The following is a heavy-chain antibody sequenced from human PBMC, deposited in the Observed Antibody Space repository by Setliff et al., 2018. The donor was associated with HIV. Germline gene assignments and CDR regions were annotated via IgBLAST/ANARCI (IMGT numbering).Heavy chain of an antibody. CDR2: INTDGSSS. V-gene: IGHV3-74*01. D-gene: IGHD3-16*01. CDR1: GFTFSSYW. J-gene: IGHJ6*03. Sequence: PGGSLRLSCAASGFTFSSYWMHWVRQAPGKGLVWVSRINTDGSSSDYADSVKGRFTISRDNSRNTLYLQMNSLRTEDTAVYYCAKDWGSRLSYSFYYMDVWGKGTTVTVSS. CDR3: AKDWGSRLSYSFYYMDV.